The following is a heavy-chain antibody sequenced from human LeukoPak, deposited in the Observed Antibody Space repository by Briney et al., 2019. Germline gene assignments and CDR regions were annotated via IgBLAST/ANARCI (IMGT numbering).Heavy chain of an antibody. CDR3: ARGRPGIVVVPAAPTEDY. J-gene: IGHJ4*02. Sequence: PSETLSLTCTVSGVSISSSIYYWSWTRQSPGKGLEWIASIYYSGSTYYNPSLKSRVTISVDTSKNQFSLKLSSVTAADTAVYYCARGRPGIVVVPAAPTEDYWGQGTLVTVSS. CDR2: IYYSGST. D-gene: IGHD2-2*01. V-gene: IGHV4-39*07. CDR1: GVSISSSIYY.